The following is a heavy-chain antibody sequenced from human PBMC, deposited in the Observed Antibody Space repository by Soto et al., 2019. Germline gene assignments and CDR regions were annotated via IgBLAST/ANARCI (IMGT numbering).Heavy chain of an antibody. D-gene: IGHD2-21*02. J-gene: IGHJ6*02. V-gene: IGHV4-59*01. Sequence: SETLSLTCTVSGGSISRYYWSWIRQPPGRGLEWIGYMYNTGSTVYNPSFKSRVTISVDPSKNQFSLKLSSVTAADTAVYYCARDLWGYCGTDCYPLDVWGQGTTVTVSS. CDR3: ARDLWGYCGTDCYPLDV. CDR1: GGSISRYY. CDR2: MYNTGST.